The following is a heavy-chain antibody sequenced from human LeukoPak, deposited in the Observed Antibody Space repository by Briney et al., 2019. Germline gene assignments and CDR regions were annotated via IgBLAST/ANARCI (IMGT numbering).Heavy chain of an antibody. CDR2: INHSGST. Sequence: PSETLSLTCAVYGGSFSGYYWSWIRQPPGKGLEWIGEINHSGSTNYNPSLKSRVTISVDTSKNQFSLKLSSVTAADTAVYYCARGGTVAGKLVSGWFDPWGQGTLVTVSS. V-gene: IGHV4-34*01. D-gene: IGHD6-19*01. J-gene: IGHJ5*02. CDR1: GGSFSGYY. CDR3: ARGGTVAGKLVSGWFDP.